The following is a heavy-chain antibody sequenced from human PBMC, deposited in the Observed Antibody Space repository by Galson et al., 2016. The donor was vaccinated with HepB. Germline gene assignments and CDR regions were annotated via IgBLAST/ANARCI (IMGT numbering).Heavy chain of an antibody. D-gene: IGHD6-19*01. CDR2: TCYRSKWYN. CDR3: ARGWAGSGWSV. Sequence: CAISGDSVSSDNGAWNWIRQSPSRGLEWLGRTCYRSKWYNDYGVSVKSRITINPDTSKNQVSLRLNSVTPEDTAVYYCARGWAGSGWSVWGKGTTVTVSS. V-gene: IGHV6-1*01. CDR1: GDSVSSDNGA. J-gene: IGHJ6*04.